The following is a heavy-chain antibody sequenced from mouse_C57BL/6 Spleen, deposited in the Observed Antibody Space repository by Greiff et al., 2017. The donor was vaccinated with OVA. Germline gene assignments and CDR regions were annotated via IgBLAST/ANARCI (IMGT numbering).Heavy chain of an antibody. V-gene: IGHV1-85*01. J-gene: IGHJ4*01. CDR3: EPYYGRSYHYARDD. CDR2: IYPRDGST. Sequence: VQLQQSGPELVKPGASVKLSCKASGYTFTSYDINWVKQRPGQGLEWIGWIYPRDGSTKYNEKFKGKATLTVDTSSSTAYMELHSLTAEESAVEFCEPYYGRSYHYARDDWGKGTSGTVAS. D-gene: IGHD1-1*01. CDR1: GYTFTSYD.